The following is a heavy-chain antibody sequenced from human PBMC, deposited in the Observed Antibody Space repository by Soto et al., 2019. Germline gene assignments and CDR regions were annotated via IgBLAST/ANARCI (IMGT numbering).Heavy chain of an antibody. J-gene: IGHJ4*02. CDR2: ISTYNGNR. D-gene: IGHD2-15*01. CDR3: GREYCRGVSCYGVHY. Sequence: QVQLVQSGAEVKKPGASVKVSCEGSSDTFTTFGISWVRQAPGERLEWMGWISTYNGNRKYAQMFQGRLTMTTDPSTSTAYMELRSLTSDDTAVYYCGREYCRGVSCYGVHYWGQGTLVTVSS. CDR1: SDTFTTFG. V-gene: IGHV1-18*01.